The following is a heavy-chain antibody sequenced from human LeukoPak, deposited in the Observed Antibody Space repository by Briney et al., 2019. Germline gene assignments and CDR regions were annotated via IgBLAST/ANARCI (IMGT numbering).Heavy chain of an antibody. CDR3: ARASGSGPFQH. J-gene: IGHJ1*01. Sequence: SETLSLTCTVSGGSISSYYWSWIRQPPGKGLEWIGYIYYSGSTNYNPSLKSRVTISVDTSKNQFPLKLSSVTAADTAVYYCARASGSGPFQHWGQGTLVTVSS. V-gene: IGHV4-59*01. CDR2: IYYSGST. D-gene: IGHD3-10*01. CDR1: GGSISSYY.